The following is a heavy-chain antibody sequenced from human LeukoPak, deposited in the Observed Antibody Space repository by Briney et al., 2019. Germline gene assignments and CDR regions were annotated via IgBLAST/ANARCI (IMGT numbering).Heavy chain of an antibody. V-gene: IGHV4-4*07. Sequence: SETLSLTCTVSGGSISSYYWSWIRQPARKGLEWIGRIDTSGNTNYKPSLKSRVTMSVDTSKNQFSLKLSSVTAADTAVYYCARVSSSWYQDWYFDLWGRGTLVTVSS. CDR1: GGSISSYY. CDR2: IDTSGNT. D-gene: IGHD6-13*01. CDR3: ARVSSSWYQDWYFDL. J-gene: IGHJ2*01.